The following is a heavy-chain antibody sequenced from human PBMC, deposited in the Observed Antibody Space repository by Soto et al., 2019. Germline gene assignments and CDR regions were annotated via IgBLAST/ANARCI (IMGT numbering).Heavy chain of an antibody. CDR2: VNPILSMS. Sequence: ASVKVSCNASGDPFCFYTINWVRQAPGLGLEWMGRVNPILSMSNYAQKFQGRVTMTADKSTSTAYMELRSLRSEDTAFYYCATSYGSGYRAFDYWG. J-gene: IGHJ4*01. D-gene: IGHD3-10*01. CDR1: GDPFCFYT. CDR3: ATSYGSGYRAFDY. V-gene: IGHV1-69*02.